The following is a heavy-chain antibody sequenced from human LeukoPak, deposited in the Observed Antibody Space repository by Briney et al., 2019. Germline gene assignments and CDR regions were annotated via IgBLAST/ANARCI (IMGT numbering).Heavy chain of an antibody. CDR1: GGSISTTAYY. CDR3: ATPMGSYYYYYYMDV. V-gene: IGHV4-39*01. CDR2: IYYIGTT. Sequence: SETLSLTCTVSGGSISTTAYYWDWIRQPPGKGLEWIGSIYYIGTTYYNPSLESRVTLSVDTSRNQFSLRLSAVTAADTAVYYCATPMGSYYYYYYMDVRGKGTTVTVSS. J-gene: IGHJ6*03. D-gene: IGHD1-26*01.